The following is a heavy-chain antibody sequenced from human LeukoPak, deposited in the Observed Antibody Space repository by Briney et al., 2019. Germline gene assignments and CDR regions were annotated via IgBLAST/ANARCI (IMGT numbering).Heavy chain of an antibody. Sequence: GGSLRLSCAASGFSFKDYYYSWIRQAPGKGLEWVSFINVNGGAMYYADFVKGRITISRENAQNSVYLEMNSLRDEDTAVYYCARGPRILAAGSYFFDYWGQGSLVTVSS. CDR1: GFSFKDYY. V-gene: IGHV3-11*01. CDR3: ARGPRILAAGSYFFDY. J-gene: IGHJ4*02. D-gene: IGHD6-13*01. CDR2: INVNGGAM.